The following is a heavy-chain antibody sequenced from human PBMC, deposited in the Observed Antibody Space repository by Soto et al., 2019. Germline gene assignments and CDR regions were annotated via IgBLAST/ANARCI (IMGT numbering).Heavy chain of an antibody. CDR1: GYTLTELS. CDR3: ATPYYYDSSGYPTLHFFDY. CDR2: FDPEDGET. Sequence: ASVKVSCKVSGYTLTELSMHWVRQAPGKGLEWMGGFDPEDGETIYAQKFQGRVTMTEDTSTDTAYMELSSLRSEDTAVYYCATPYYYDSSGYPTLHFFDYWAQGTLVTVSS. V-gene: IGHV1-24*01. D-gene: IGHD3-22*01. J-gene: IGHJ4*02.